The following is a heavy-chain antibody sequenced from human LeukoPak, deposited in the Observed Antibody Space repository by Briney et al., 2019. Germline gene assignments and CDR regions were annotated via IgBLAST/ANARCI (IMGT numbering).Heavy chain of an antibody. CDR1: GFTVSSNY. CDR3: AKTRSIDYYGSGMYAFDI. Sequence: PGGSLRLSCAASGFTVSSNYMSWVRQAPGKGLEWVSTISGSGGSTYYADSVKGRFTISRDNSKNTLYLQMNSLRAEDTAVYYCAKTRSIDYYGSGMYAFDIWGQGTMVTVSS. CDR2: ISGSGGST. J-gene: IGHJ3*02. D-gene: IGHD3-10*01. V-gene: IGHV3-23*01.